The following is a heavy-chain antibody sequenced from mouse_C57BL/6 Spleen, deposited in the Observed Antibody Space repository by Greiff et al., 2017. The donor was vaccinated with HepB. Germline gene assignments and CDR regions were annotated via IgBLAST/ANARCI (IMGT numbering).Heavy chain of an antibody. CDR3: ARYYGSSYGAMDY. Sequence: EVKLVESGGGLVKPGGSLKLSCAASGFTFSSYAMSWVRQTPEKRLAWVATISDGGSYTYYPDNVKGRFTISRDNAKNNLYLQMSHLKSEDTAMYYCARYYGSSYGAMDYWGQGTSVTVSS. CDR2: ISDGGSYT. D-gene: IGHD1-1*01. V-gene: IGHV5-4*03. J-gene: IGHJ4*01. CDR1: GFTFSSYA.